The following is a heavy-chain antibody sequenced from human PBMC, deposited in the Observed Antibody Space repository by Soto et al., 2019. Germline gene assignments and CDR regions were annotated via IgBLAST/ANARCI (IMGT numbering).Heavy chain of an antibody. CDR3: ARLATYYGSGSYPYDAFDI. D-gene: IGHD3-10*01. V-gene: IGHV4-34*01. Sequence: SETLSLTCDVYGGSFSGYIWTWIRQTPGKGLQWIGQINHSGSANYNPSLKSRVTISVHTSNSQFSLELSSVTAADTAVYYCARLATYYGSGSYPYDAFDIWGQGTMVTVSS. CDR2: INHSGSA. CDR1: GGSFSGYI. J-gene: IGHJ3*02.